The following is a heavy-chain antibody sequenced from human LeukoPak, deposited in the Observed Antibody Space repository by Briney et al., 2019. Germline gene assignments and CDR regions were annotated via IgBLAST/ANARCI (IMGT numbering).Heavy chain of an antibody. D-gene: IGHD3-10*01. Sequence: KPGGSLRLSCAASGFTFSSYWMHWVRQAPGKGLEWVSSISSGSSYIYYADSVKGRFTISRENAKNSLYLQMDSLRAEDTAVYYCARLTGNYGDYWGQGTLVTVSS. CDR2: ISSGSSYI. CDR3: ARLTGNYGDY. CDR1: GFTFSSYW. J-gene: IGHJ4*02. V-gene: IGHV3-21*01.